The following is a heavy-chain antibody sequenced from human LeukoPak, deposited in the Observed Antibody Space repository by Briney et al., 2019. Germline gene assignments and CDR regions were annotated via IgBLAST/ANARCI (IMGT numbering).Heavy chain of an antibody. D-gene: IGHD2-15*01. Sequence: PGGSLRLSCAASGFTFSNYVMSWVRQVPGKGLEWISTINPSGANTYYAASVRGRLTISRDNSKDSLHLQMNGLRADDTAIYYCAKNAVVVAATYYFDYWGQGTLVTVSS. CDR2: INPSGANT. J-gene: IGHJ4*02. CDR3: AKNAVVVAATYYFDY. V-gene: IGHV3-23*01. CDR1: GFTFSNYV.